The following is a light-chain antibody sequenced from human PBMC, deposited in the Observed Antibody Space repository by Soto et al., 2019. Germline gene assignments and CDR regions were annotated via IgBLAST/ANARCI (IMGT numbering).Light chain of an antibody. CDR2: GAS. Sequence: EIVMTQSPATLSVSPGERATLSCRASQSVSSNLAWYQQKPGQAPRLLIYGASTRATGIPARCSGSGSGTEFTLTISSLQSEDFAVYYCQHSVTFGQGTKLEIK. CDR3: QHSVT. CDR1: QSVSSN. J-gene: IGKJ2*01. V-gene: IGKV3-15*01.